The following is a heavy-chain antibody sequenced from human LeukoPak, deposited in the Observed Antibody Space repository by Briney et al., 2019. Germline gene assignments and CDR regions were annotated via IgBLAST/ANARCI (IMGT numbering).Heavy chain of an antibody. CDR2: ISWNSGSI. D-gene: IGHD6-19*01. CDR1: GFTFDDYA. V-gene: IGHV3-9*03. CDR3: AKDNSSSGWYVGFDY. Sequence: GRSLRLSCAASGFTFDDYAMHWVRQAPGKGLEWVSGISWNSGSIGYADSVKGRFTISRDNAKNSLYLQMNSLRAEDMASYYCAKDNSSSGWYVGFDYWGQGTLVTVSS. J-gene: IGHJ4*02.